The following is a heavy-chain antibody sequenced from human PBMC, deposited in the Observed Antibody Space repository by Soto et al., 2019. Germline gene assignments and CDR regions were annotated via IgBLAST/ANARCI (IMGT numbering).Heavy chain of an antibody. CDR2: ISYDGSNK. Sequence: PGGSLRLSCAASGFTFSSYAIHWVRQAPGKGLEWVAVISYDGSNKYYADSVKGRFTISRDNSKNTLYLQMNSLRAEDTAVYYCARSGAVAVIYYYGMDVWGQGTTVTVSS. V-gene: IGHV3-30-3*01. CDR3: ARSGAVAVIYYYGMDV. D-gene: IGHD6-19*01. J-gene: IGHJ6*02. CDR1: GFTFSSYA.